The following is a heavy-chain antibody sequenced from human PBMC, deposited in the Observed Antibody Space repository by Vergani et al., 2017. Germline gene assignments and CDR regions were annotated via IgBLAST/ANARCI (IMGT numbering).Heavy chain of an antibody. V-gene: IGHV3-21*01. D-gene: IGHD3-22*01. Sequence: EVQLVESGGGLVKPGGSLRLSCAASGFTFSSYSMNWVRQAPGKGLEWVSSISSSSSYIYYADSVKGRFTISRDNANNSLYLQMNSLRAEDTAVYYCARAVGYYYDSSGSYWGQGTLVTVSS. CDR1: GFTFSSYS. J-gene: IGHJ4*01. CDR2: ISSSSSYI. CDR3: ARAVGYYYDSSGSY.